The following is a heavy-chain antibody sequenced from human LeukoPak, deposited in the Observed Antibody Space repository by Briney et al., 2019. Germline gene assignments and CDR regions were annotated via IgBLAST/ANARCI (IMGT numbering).Heavy chain of an antibody. Sequence: ASVRVSCKASGYTFTSNGISWVRQAPGQGLEWVGWISAYNGNTNYAQKLQGRVTMTTDTSTSTAYMELRSLRSDDTAVYYCARKVSVYAYFDYWGQGTLVTVSS. CDR1: GYTFTSNG. D-gene: IGHD2-8*01. V-gene: IGHV1-18*01. CDR3: ARKVSVYAYFDY. J-gene: IGHJ4*02. CDR2: ISAYNGNT.